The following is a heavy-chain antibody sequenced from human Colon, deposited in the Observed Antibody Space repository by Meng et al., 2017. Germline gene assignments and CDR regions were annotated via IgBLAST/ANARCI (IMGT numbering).Heavy chain of an antibody. CDR2: ISRDSGNI. V-gene: IGHV3-9*01. J-gene: IGHJ2*01. Sequence: SLKISCVASGFTFDNYAMHWVRQIPGKGLEWVAAISRDSGNIDYADSVKGRFTISRDNTENSLYLEMNDLRLEDTAFYYCAKAIAPGSNSYYWYFHLWGRGTLVTVSS. CDR3: AKAIAPGSNSYYWYFHL. D-gene: IGHD1-26*01. CDR1: GFTFDNYA.